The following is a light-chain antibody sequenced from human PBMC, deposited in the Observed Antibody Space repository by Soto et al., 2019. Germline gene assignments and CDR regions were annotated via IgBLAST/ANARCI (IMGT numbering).Light chain of an antibody. CDR2: EVS. V-gene: IGLV2-14*01. CDR1: SSDVGTYNY. J-gene: IGLJ3*02. Sequence: QSALTQPASVSGSPGQSITISCTGTSSDVGTYNYVSWYQQHPGKAPKLMIYEVSNRPSGVSNRFSGSKSGNTASLTISGLQAEDEADYYCSSYTISSTLVFGGGTQLTVL. CDR3: SSYTISSTLV.